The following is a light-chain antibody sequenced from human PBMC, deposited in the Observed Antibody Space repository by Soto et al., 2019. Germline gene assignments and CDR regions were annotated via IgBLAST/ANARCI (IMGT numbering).Light chain of an antibody. J-gene: IGKJ5*01. CDR2: DAS. V-gene: IGKV3-11*01. CDR3: QQRTKWPIT. CDR1: QRVSRH. Sequence: EIVLTQSPATLSLSPGERATLSCRASQRVSRHLAWYQQKPGQAPRLLIYDASTRATGIPARFSGSGSVTDFTLTISSLEPEDFAVYYCQQRTKWPITFGQGTRLEIK.